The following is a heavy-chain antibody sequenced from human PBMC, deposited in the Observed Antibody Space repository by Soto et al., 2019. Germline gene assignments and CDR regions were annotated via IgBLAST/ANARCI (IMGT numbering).Heavy chain of an antibody. J-gene: IGHJ3*01. CDR2: IYSGGST. D-gene: IGHD3-22*01. CDR3: ATRPLLPGAP. Sequence: EVQLVESGGGLIXXXGSLRLSXXXXGFTFSSNDMNWVRRAPGKGLEWVSLIYSGGSTYYADSVKGRFTISRDNSKNTLYLQMSSLRAEDTAVYYCATRPLLPGAPWGQGTMVTVSS. CDR1: GFTFSSND. V-gene: IGHV3-53*01.